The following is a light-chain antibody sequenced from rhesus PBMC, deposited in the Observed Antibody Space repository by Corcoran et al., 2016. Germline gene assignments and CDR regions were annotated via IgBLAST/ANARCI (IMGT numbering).Light chain of an antibody. Sequence: EIVMAQSPAALALSPGERATLSCRASQSVSSYLAWYQQKPGQAPRLLIDGASSRATGIPDRFSGSGSGTEFTLTISSLEPEDFATYYCQQYASSPYSFGQGTKVEI. V-gene: IGKV3S9*01. CDR1: QSVSSY. CDR2: GAS. J-gene: IGKJ2*01. CDR3: QQYASSPYS.